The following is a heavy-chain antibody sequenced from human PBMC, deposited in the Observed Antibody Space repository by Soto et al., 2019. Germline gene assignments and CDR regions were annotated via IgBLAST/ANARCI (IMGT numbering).Heavy chain of an antibody. J-gene: IGHJ6*02. V-gene: IGHV3-49*04. Sequence: QPGGSLRLSCTASGFTFGDYAMSWVRQAPGKGLEWVGFIRSKAYGGTTEYAASVKGRFTISRDDSKSIAYLQMNSLKTEDTAVYYCTRDVRVAGGYSYYGMDVWGQGTTVTVS. D-gene: IGHD6-19*01. CDR1: GFTFGDYA. CDR3: TRDVRVAGGYSYYGMDV. CDR2: IRSKAYGGTT.